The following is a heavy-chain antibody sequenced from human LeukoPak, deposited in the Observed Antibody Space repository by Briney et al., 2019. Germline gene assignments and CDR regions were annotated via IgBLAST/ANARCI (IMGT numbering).Heavy chain of an antibody. CDR1: GYPFTSYN. CDR3: ATTLYRSGAFDI. D-gene: IGHD2-15*01. V-gene: IGHV1-18*01. CDR2: IISYNGNT. Sequence: ASVKVSCKAAGYPFTSYNIAWVRQAPGQGLEWMGWIISYNGNTNYAQKLQGRVTMTTDTSTSTAYMELRSLRSDDTAVYYCATTLYRSGAFDIWGQGTMVTVSS. J-gene: IGHJ3*02.